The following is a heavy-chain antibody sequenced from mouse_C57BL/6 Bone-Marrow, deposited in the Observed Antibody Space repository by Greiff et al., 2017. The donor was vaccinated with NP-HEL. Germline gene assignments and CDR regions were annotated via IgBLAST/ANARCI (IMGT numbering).Heavy chain of an antibody. V-gene: IGHV14-4*01. CDR1: GFNFTDDY. J-gene: IGHJ2*01. CDR2: IDPENGDT. D-gene: IGHD1-1*01. Sequence: VQLQQSGAELVRPGASVKLSCTASGFNFTDDYMHWVKQSPEQGLEWIGCIDPENGDTDYASKFQGKATLTADTSSNTAYLQLSSLTSEETAVYYCTTWGTTVVEDYWGQGTTLTVSS. CDR3: TTWGTTVVEDY.